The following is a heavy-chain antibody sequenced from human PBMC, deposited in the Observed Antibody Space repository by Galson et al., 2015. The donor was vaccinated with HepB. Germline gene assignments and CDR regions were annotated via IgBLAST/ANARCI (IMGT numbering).Heavy chain of an antibody. V-gene: IGHV3-7*03. Sequence: SLRLSCAASGFTFSSYWMSWVRQAPGKGLEWVANIKQDGSEEYYVDSVKGRFTISRDNAKNSLYLQMNSLRAEDTAVYYCAKTAIVGATYFDYWGQGTLVTVSS. CDR3: AKTAIVGATYFDY. CDR2: IKQDGSEE. D-gene: IGHD1-26*01. CDR1: GFTFSSYW. J-gene: IGHJ4*02.